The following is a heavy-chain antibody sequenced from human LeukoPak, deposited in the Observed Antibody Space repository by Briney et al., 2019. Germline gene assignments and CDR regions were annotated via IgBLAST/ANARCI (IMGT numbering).Heavy chain of an antibody. V-gene: IGHV1-8*01. Sequence: ASVKVSCKASGYTFTSYDINWVRQATGQGLEWMGWMNPNSGNTGYAQKFQGRVTITADESTSTAYMELSSLRSEDTAVYYCARGLREDWGSMDVWGKGTTVTVSS. CDR1: GYTFTSYD. J-gene: IGHJ6*03. D-gene: IGHD7-27*01. CDR2: MNPNSGNT. CDR3: ARGLREDWGSMDV.